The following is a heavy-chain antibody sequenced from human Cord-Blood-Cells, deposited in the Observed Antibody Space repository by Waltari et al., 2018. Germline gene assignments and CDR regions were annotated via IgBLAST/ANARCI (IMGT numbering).Heavy chain of an antibody. D-gene: IGHD2-2*02. CDR3: ARLIVGEIVVVPAAIDY. J-gene: IGHJ4*02. V-gene: IGHV4-39*01. CDR1: GGSISSSSYY. CDR2: SSYSGST. Sequence: QLQLQASGPGLVKPSETLSLTCTVSGGSISSSSYYWGWIRQPPGKGLEWIGSSSYSGSTYYNPSLKSRVTISVDTSKNQFSLKLSSVTAADTAVYYCARLIVGEIVVVPAAIDYWGQGTLVTVSS.